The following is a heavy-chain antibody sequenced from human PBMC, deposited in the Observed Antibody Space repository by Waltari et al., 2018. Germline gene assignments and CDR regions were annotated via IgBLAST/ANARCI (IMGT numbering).Heavy chain of an antibody. CDR3: AGGDYYDSSGAFDY. CDR1: GGSISSSSYY. V-gene: IGHV4-39*07. D-gene: IGHD3-22*01. Sequence: QLQLQESGPGLVKPSETLSLTCTVSGGSISSSSYYWGWIRQPPGKGLEWIGSIYYSGSTYYNPSLKSRVTISVDTSKNQFSLKLSAVTAADTAVYYCAGGDYYDSSGAFDYWGQGTLVTVSS. CDR2: IYYSGST. J-gene: IGHJ4*02.